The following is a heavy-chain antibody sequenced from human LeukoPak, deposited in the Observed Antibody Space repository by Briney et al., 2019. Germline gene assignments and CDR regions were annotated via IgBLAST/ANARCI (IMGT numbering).Heavy chain of an antibody. V-gene: IGHV3-23*01. CDR3: AKGGELLRSSFDY. D-gene: IGHD3-10*01. Sequence: GGSLRLSCAASGFTFTNYAMSWVRQAPGKGLEWVSVISSFGGSTYYAVSVKGRFTISRDNSKNTLSLQMNSLRAEDTAVYYCAKGGELLRSSFDYWGQGTLVTVSS. CDR2: ISSFGGST. J-gene: IGHJ4*02. CDR1: GFTFTNYA.